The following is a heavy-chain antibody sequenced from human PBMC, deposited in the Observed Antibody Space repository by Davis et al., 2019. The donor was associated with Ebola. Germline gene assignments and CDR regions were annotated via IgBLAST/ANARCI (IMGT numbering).Heavy chain of an antibody. Sequence: AASVKVSCKASGYTFTSYGISWVRQAPGQRLEWMGWINAGNGNTKYSQKFQGRVTITRDTSASTAYMELSSLRSEDTAVYYCARARGPYYYYGMDVWGQGTTVTVSS. CDR1: GYTFTSYG. J-gene: IGHJ6*02. D-gene: IGHD3-10*01. CDR2: INAGNGNT. V-gene: IGHV1-3*01. CDR3: ARARGPYYYYGMDV.